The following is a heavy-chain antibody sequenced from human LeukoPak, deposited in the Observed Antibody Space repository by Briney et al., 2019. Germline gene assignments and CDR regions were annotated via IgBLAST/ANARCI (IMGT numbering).Heavy chain of an antibody. CDR1: VGSINNYY. Sequence: SETLSLTCAVSVGSINNYYWSWIRQPAGKGLEWIGRIFTSGSTNYNASLKSRVTMSVDTSKNQFSLKLRSLTATDTAVYYCARAPVTVKDSFDIWGQGTIVTVSS. CDR3: ARAPVTVKDSFDI. V-gene: IGHV4-4*07. D-gene: IGHD4-11*01. J-gene: IGHJ3*02. CDR2: IFTSGST.